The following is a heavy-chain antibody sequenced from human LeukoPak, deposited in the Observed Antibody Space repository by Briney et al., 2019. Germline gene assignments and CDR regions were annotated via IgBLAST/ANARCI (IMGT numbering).Heavy chain of an antibody. CDR2: ISAYNGNT. D-gene: IGHD2-2*01. V-gene: IGHV1-18*01. CDR3: ARDVVPAFYYYYGMDV. CDR1: GYTFTSYG. Sequence: ASVKVSCKASGYTFTSYGISWVRQAPGQGLEWMGWISAYNGNTNYAQKLQGRVTMTTDTSTSTAYMELRSLRSDDTAVYYCARDVVPAFYYYYGMDVWGQGTTVTVSS. J-gene: IGHJ6*02.